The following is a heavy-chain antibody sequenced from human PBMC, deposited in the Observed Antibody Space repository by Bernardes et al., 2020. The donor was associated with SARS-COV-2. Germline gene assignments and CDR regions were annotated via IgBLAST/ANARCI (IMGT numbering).Heavy chain of an antibody. V-gene: IGHV4-59*01. J-gene: IGHJ6*02. CDR1: GGSISSYY. CDR3: AREGQVAATPEAYYGMDV. D-gene: IGHD2-15*01. Sequence: SETLSLTCTVSGGSISSYYWSWIRQPPGKGLEWIGYIYYSGSTNYNPSLKSRVTISVDTSKNQFSLKLSSVTAADTAVYYCAREGQVAATPEAYYGMDVWGQGTTVTVSS. CDR2: IYYSGST.